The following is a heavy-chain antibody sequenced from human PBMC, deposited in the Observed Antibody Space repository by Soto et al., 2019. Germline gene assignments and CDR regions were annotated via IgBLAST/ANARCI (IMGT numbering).Heavy chain of an antibody. D-gene: IGHD5-12*01. CDR3: AHCSGYEIPHC. CDR1: GVSLRTSGVG. V-gene: IGHV2-5*01. J-gene: IGHJ4*02. CDR2: IYWNDDK. Sequence: SGPTLVNPTQTLTLTCTISGVSLRTSGVGVGWIRKPPGKALEWIAFIYWNDDKSYSPSLKSRLTITKYTSKNQVVLRLTDMDPVDTARYYCAHCSGYEIPHCWGQGTLVTVAS.